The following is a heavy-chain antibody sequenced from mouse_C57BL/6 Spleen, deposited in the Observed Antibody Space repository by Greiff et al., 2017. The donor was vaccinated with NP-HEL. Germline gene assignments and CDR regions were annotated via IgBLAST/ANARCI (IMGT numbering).Heavy chain of an antibody. CDR1: GYTFTSYW. D-gene: IGHD1-1*01. J-gene: IGHJ2*01. V-gene: IGHV1-61*01. CDR3: ARSSGSSLDY. CDR2: IYPSDSET. Sequence: VQLQQPGAELVRPGSSVKLSCKASGYTFTSYWMDWVKQRPGQGLEWIGNIYPSDSETHYNQKFKDKATLTVDKSSSTAYMQLSSLTSEDSAVYYCARSSGSSLDYWGQGTTLTVSS.